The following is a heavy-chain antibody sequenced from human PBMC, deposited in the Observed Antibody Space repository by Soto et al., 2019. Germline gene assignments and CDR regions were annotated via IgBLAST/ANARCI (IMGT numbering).Heavy chain of an antibody. D-gene: IGHD3-16*02. Sequence: GGSLRLSCAASGFTFSSYAMSWVRQAPGKGLEWVSAISGSGGSTYYADSGKGRFTISRDNSKNTLYLQMNSLRAEDTAVYYCAKVIPEYYYYGMDVWGQGTTVTVSS. J-gene: IGHJ6*02. CDR2: ISGSGGST. CDR1: GFTFSSYA. CDR3: AKVIPEYYYYGMDV. V-gene: IGHV3-23*01.